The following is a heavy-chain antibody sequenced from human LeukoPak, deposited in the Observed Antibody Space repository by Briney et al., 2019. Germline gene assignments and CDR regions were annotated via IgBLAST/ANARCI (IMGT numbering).Heavy chain of an antibody. J-gene: IGHJ4*02. V-gene: IGHV3-30-3*01. CDR1: GFTFSSYA. D-gene: IGHD3-10*01. Sequence: GGSLRLSCAASGFTFSSYAMHWVRQAPGKGLEWVAVISYDGSNKYYADSVKGRFTISSDNSKNTLYLQMNSLRAEDTAVYYCARGTYGSGSYYMDPKYDYWGQGTLVTVSS. CDR2: ISYDGSNK. CDR3: ARGTYGSGSYYMDPKYDY.